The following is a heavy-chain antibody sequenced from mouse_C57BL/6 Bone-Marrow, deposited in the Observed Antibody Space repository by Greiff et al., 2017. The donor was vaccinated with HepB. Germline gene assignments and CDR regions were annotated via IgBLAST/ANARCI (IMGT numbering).Heavy chain of an antibody. CDR3: ARETAVVEDYAMDY. J-gene: IGHJ4*01. CDR2: IDPSDSYT. Sequence: QVQLQQPGAELVMPGASVKLSCKASGYTFTSYWMHWVKQRPGQGLEWIGEIDPSDSYTNYNQKFKGKSTLTVDKSSSTAYMQLSSLTSEDSAVYYCARETAVVEDYAMDYGGQGTSVTVSS. CDR1: GYTFTSYW. V-gene: IGHV1-69*01. D-gene: IGHD1-1*01.